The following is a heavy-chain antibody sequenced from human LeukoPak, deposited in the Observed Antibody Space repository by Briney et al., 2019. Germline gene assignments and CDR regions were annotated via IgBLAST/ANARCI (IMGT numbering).Heavy chain of an antibody. CDR2: LSSSGSNF. D-gene: IGHD4-17*01. J-gene: IGHJ4*02. V-gene: IGHV3-11*01. Sequence: GGSLRRSCAASGFTFSYYYMSWIRQAPGQGLEWVSNLSSSGSNFYYEDSVTGRFTISRYNAKSSLYLQMNSLRAEDTAVYYCAREHYGDYGEDYWGQGTLVTVSS. CDR3: AREHYGDYGEDY. CDR1: GFTFSYYY.